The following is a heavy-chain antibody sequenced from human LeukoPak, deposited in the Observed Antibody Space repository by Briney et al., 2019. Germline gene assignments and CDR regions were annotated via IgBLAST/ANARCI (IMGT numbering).Heavy chain of an antibody. Sequence: GGSLRLSCTASGFTFGDYAMSWVRQAPGKGLEWVGFIRSKAYGGTTEYAASVKGRSTISRDDSKSIAYLQMNSLKTEDTAVYYFTSCSSISCYTSGFDYWGQGTLVTVSS. J-gene: IGHJ4*02. D-gene: IGHD2-2*02. V-gene: IGHV3-49*04. CDR2: IRSKAYGGTT. CDR3: TSCSSISCYTSGFDY. CDR1: GFTFGDYA.